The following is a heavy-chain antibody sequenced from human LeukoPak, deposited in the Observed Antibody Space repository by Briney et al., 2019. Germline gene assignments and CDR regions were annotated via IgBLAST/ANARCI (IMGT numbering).Heavy chain of an antibody. Sequence: SETLSLTCSVSGGSISGYYWSWIRQVPGERLEWIGSIYYSGSTYYNPSLKSRVTISVDTSKNQFSLKLSSVTAADTAVYYCASLDIAAAGTAFDYWGQGTLVTVSS. D-gene: IGHD6-13*01. V-gene: IGHV4-59*05. CDR2: IYYSGST. CDR1: GGSISGYY. J-gene: IGHJ4*02. CDR3: ASLDIAAAGTAFDY.